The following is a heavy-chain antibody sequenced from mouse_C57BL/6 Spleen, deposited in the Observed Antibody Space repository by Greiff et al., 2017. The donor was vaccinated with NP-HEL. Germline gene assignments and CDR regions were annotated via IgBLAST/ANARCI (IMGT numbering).Heavy chain of an antibody. V-gene: IGHV1-80*01. D-gene: IGHD2-4*01. J-gene: IGHJ1*03. Sequence: QVQLKESGAELVKPGASVKISCKASGYAFSSYWMNWVKQRPGKGLEWIGQIYPGDGDTNYNGKFKGKATLTADKSSSTAYMQLSSLTSEDSAVYFCARDDYDGGYFDVWGTGTTVTVSS. CDR3: ARDDYDGGYFDV. CDR1: GYAFSSYW. CDR2: IYPGDGDT.